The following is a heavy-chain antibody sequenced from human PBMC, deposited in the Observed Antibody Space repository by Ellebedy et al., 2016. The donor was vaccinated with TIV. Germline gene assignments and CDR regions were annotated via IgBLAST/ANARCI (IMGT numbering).Heavy chain of an antibody. CDR1: GFTFSGYW. CDR3: ARVVGAYGQTLFDH. J-gene: IGHJ4*02. Sequence: GGSLRLXXAASGFTFSGYWMSWFRQAPGKGLEWVANIHEDGSEKYYVDSVKGRFIISRDNTKKSLYLQMNSLRAEDTAVYYCARVVGAYGQTLFDHWGQGTLVTVSS. CDR2: IHEDGSEK. D-gene: IGHD4/OR15-4a*01. V-gene: IGHV3-7*02.